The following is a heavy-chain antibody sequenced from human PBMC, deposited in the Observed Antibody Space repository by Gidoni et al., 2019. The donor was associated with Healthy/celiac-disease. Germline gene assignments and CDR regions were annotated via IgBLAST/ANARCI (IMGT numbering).Heavy chain of an antibody. D-gene: IGHD6-13*01. CDR1: GYPLTGYY. J-gene: IGHJ6*03. CDR3: ARGKARQPGTYYYYMDV. V-gene: IGHV1-2*06. Sequence: QVQLVQSGAGVKKHGASVRVPGKASGYPLTGYYMHWVRQAPGQGLEWMGRINPNSGGTNYAQKVQGRVTMTRDTSISTAYMELSRLRSDDTAVYYCARGKARQPGTYYYYMDVWGKGTTVTVSS. CDR2: INPNSGGT.